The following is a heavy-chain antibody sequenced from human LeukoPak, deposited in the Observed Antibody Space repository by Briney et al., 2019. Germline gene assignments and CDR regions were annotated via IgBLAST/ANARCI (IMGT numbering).Heavy chain of an antibody. CDR2: ISWNSGSI. Sequence: GRSLRLSCAASGFTFDDYAMHWVRQAPGKGLEWVSGISWNSGSIGYADSVKGRFTISRDNAKNSLYLQMNSLRAEDTALYYCAKDANPGIAVAGTWTWGQGTLVTVSS. J-gene: IGHJ4*02. D-gene: IGHD6-19*01. CDR1: GFTFDDYA. CDR3: AKDANPGIAVAGTWT. V-gene: IGHV3-9*01.